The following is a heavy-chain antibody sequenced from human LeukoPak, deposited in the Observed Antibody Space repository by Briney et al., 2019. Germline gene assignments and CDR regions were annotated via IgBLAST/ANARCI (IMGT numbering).Heavy chain of an antibody. Sequence: PSETLSLTCTVSGGSISSSSFFWAWIRQPPGKGLEWIGTVSYSGTTYYSPSLKSRVTISVDTSKNQFSLRLTSVTAADTALYYCAKLTCSSTFCPLDYWGQGTLVTVSS. D-gene: IGHD2-2*01. CDR2: VSYSGTT. J-gene: IGHJ4*02. CDR3: AKLTCSSTFCPLDY. CDR1: GGSISSSSFF. V-gene: IGHV4-39*01.